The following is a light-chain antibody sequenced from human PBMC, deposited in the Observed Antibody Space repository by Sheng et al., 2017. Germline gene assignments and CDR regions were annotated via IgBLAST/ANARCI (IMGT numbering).Light chain of an antibody. V-gene: IGKV1-39*01. CDR3: QQYNSYPWT. CDR1: QSISSY. Sequence: DIQMTQSPSSLSASVGDRVTITCRASQSISSYLIWYQQKPGKAPKLLIYAASSLQSGVPSRFSGSGSGTDFTLTINSLQPEDFATYYCQQYNSYPWTFGQGTKVEIK. J-gene: IGKJ1*01. CDR2: AAS.